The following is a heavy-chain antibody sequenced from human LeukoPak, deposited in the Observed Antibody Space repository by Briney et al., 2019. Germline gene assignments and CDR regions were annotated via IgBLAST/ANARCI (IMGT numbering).Heavy chain of an antibody. CDR2: ISGGGNT. D-gene: IGHD3-22*01. V-gene: IGHV3-66*01. J-gene: IGHJ4*02. Sequence: GGSLRLSCAASGFSVSVNSMSWVRQAPGKGLEWVSFISGGGNTYYYADYVKGRFTISREHSKNTLFLQMNSLRAEDTAVYYCARDRYYYDTSGYRTYYFDYWGQGILVTVSS. CDR3: ARDRYYYDTSGYRTYYFDY. CDR1: GFSVSVNS.